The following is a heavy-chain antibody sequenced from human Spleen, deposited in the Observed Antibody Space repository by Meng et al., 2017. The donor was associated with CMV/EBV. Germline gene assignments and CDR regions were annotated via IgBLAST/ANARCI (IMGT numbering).Heavy chain of an antibody. V-gene: IGHV4-61*02. Sequence: GRRQESGPELVKPSQTLSLTCTVSGGSISSGSYYWSWIRQPAGKGLEWIGRIYTSGSTNYNPSLKSRVTISVDTSKNQFSLKLSSVTAADTAVYYCAREKGRVVVAAYFDYWGQGTLVTVSS. CDR3: AREKGRVVVAAYFDY. CDR1: GGSISSGSYY. J-gene: IGHJ4*02. CDR2: IYTSGST. D-gene: IGHD2-15*01.